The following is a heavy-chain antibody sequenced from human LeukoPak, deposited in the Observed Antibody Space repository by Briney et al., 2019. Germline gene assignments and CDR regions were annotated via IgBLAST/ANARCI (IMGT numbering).Heavy chain of an antibody. Sequence: SETLSLTCTVSGGSISSGGYYWSWIRQPPGKGLEWIGYIYHSGSTYYNPSLKGRVTISVDRSKNQFSLKLSSVTAADTAVYYCARHSAMTTGYFQHWGQGTLVTVSS. D-gene: IGHD4-17*01. CDR1: GGSISSGGYY. J-gene: IGHJ1*01. CDR3: ARHSAMTTGYFQH. CDR2: IYHSGST. V-gene: IGHV4-30-2*01.